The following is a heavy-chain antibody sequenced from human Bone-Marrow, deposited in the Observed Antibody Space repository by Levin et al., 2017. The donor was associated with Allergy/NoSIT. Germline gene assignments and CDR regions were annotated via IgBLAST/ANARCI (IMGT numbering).Heavy chain of an antibody. CDR2: ISSSSSYI. CDR3: AKGFPEFTVTMGY. CDR1: GFTFSSYS. D-gene: IGHD4-17*01. V-gene: IGHV3-21*01. Sequence: GGSLRLSCAASGFTFSSYSMNWVRQAPGKGLEWVSSISSSSSYIYYADSVKGRFTISRDNAKNSLYLQMNSLRAEDTAVYYCAKGFPEFTVTMGYWGQGTLVTVSS. J-gene: IGHJ4*02.